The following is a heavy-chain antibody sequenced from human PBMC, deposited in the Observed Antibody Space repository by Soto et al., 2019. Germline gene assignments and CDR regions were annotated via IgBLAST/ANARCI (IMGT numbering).Heavy chain of an antibody. CDR1: GFTFSSYA. Sequence: GGSLRLSCAASGFTFSSYAMSWVRQAPGKGLEWVSAISGSGGSTYYADSVKGRFTISRDNSKNTRYLQMNSLRAEDTAVYYCAKDKRELLYYFDYWGQGTLVTVSS. CDR2: ISGSGGST. D-gene: IGHD1-26*01. V-gene: IGHV3-23*01. CDR3: AKDKRELLYYFDY. J-gene: IGHJ4*02.